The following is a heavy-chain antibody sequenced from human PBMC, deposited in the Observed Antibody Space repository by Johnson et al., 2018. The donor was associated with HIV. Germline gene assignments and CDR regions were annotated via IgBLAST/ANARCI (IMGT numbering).Heavy chain of an antibody. J-gene: IGHJ3*01. Sequence: MLLVESGGGVVRPGGSLRLSCAVSGFTFNDHGMSWVRQAPGKGLEWVSGINWNGGTKDYADSVKGRFTISSDNSKNTLCLQMNSLRVEDTPVSSCASGGPLSGSDECCFDVWGQGTMVTVSS. CDR1: GFTFNDHG. D-gene: IGHD1-26*01. CDR2: INWNGGTK. V-gene: IGHV3-20*04. CDR3: ASGGPLSGSDECCFDV.